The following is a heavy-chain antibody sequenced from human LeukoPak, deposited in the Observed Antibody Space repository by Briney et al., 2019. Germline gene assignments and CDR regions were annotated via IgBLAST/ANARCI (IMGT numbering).Heavy chain of an antibody. J-gene: IGHJ6*02. CDR3: ARDMVRGVSYYYYGMDV. V-gene: IGHV1-46*01. CDR2: INPSGGST. D-gene: IGHD3-10*01. Sequence: GASVKVSCKASGYTFTSYYMHWVRQAPGQGLEWMGIINPSGGSTSYAQKFQGRVTMTRDTSTSTVYMELSSLRSEDTAVYYCARDMVRGVSYYYYGMDVWGQGTTVTVSS. CDR1: GYTFTSYY.